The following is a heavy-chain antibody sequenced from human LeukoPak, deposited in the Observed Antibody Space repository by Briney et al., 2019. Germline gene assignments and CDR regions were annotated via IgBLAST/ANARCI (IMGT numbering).Heavy chain of an antibody. CDR3: ARNSYQYYYYYYMDV. Sequence: GASVKVSCKASGYTFTSYDINWVRQATGQGLEWMGWMNPNSGKTGYAQKFQGRVTITRNTSISTAYMELSSLRSEDTAVYYCARNSYQYYYYYYMDVWGKGTTVTVSS. J-gene: IGHJ6*03. D-gene: IGHD5-18*01. V-gene: IGHV1-8*03. CDR2: MNPNSGKT. CDR1: GYTFTSYD.